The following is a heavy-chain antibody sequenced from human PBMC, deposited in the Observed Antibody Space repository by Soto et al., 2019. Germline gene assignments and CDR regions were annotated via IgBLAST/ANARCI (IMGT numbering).Heavy chain of an antibody. D-gene: IGHD6-6*01. J-gene: IGHJ3*02. Sequence: QVQLQESGPGLVKPSQTLSLTCTVSGGSISIGGYYWSWIRQHPGKGLEWIGYIYYSGSTYYNPSLKSRVTISVATSKNQVSLTVSSVTAADTAVYCCARWGVAARPLEKPAFEIWCQGTMVIVSS. CDR2: IYYSGST. CDR3: ARWGVAARPLEKPAFEI. CDR1: GGSISIGGYY. V-gene: IGHV4-31*03.